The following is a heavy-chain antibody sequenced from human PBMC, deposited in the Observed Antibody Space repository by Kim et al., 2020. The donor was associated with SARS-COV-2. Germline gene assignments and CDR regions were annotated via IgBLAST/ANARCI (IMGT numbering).Heavy chain of an antibody. J-gene: IGHJ5*02. CDR3: VKESQILWGGWGFNWFDP. D-gene: IGHD2-21*01. V-gene: IGHV3-23*01. CDR1: GFTFRSYA. Sequence: GGSLRLSCAASGFTFRSYAMSWVRQAPGEGLEWVSSIAGSGESTYYADAVKGRFTISRDNSKNRLFLQMNSLRAEDTAVYYCVKESQILWGGWGFNWFDPWGQGTLVTVSS. CDR2: IAGSGEST.